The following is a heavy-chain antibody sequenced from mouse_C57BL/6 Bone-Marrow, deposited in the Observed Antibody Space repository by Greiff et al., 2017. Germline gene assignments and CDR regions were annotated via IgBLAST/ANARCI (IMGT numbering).Heavy chain of an antibody. CDR1: GYTFTSYW. J-gene: IGHJ3*01. D-gene: IGHD1-1*01. CDR3: ARGAYGSSSFAY. V-gene: IGHV1-64*01. CDR2: IHPNSGST. Sequence: VQLQQPGAELVKPGASVKLSCKASGYTFTSYWMHWVKQRPGQGLEWIGMIHPNSGSTNYNEKFKSQATLTVDKSSSTAYMQLSSLTSEDSAVYYCARGAYGSSSFAYWGQGTLVTVSA.